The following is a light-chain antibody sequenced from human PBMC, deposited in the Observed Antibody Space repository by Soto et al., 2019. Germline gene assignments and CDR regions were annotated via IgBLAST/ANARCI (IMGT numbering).Light chain of an antibody. J-gene: IGLJ2*01. CDR1: SSDVGAYNY. V-gene: IGLV2-11*01. Sequence: QSALTQPRSVSGSPGHSVTISCTGTSSDVGAYNYVSWYQQHPGKAPKLIIYDVNKRPSGVPDRFSGSKSGNTASLTISRLQAEDEGDYFCCSYEGTYSFRVFGGGTKLTVL. CDR2: DVN. CDR3: CSYEGTYSFRV.